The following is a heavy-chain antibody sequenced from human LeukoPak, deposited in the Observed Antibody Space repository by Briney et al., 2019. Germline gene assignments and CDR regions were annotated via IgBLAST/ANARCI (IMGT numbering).Heavy chain of an antibody. Sequence: GGSLRLSCAASGFTFSSYWMSWVRQAPGKGLEWVSYISSSGSTLYYADSVKGRFTISRDNAKNSLYLQMNSLRAEDTAVYYCARDATYPPKGFDPWGQGTLVTVSS. J-gene: IGHJ5*02. CDR1: GFTFSSYW. CDR3: ARDATYPPKGFDP. CDR2: ISSSGSTL. V-gene: IGHV3-48*04.